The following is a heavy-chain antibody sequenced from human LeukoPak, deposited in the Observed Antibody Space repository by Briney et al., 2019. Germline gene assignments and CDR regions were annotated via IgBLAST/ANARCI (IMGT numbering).Heavy chain of an antibody. V-gene: IGHV3-23*01. CDR3: AKDRGRYSYGSVDY. Sequence: GGSLRLSCAASGFAFSSYAISWVRQAPGKGLEWVSSISGSGGSTYYADSVKGRFTISRGNFKNTLYLQMNSLRVEDTAVYYCAKDRGRYSYGSVDYWGQGTLVTVSS. CDR2: ISGSGGST. D-gene: IGHD5-12*01. CDR1: GFAFSSYA. J-gene: IGHJ4*02.